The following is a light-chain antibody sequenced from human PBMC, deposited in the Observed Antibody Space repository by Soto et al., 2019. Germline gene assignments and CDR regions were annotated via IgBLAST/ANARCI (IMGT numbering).Light chain of an antibody. V-gene: IGLV1-44*01. J-gene: IGLJ1*01. CDR1: SSNIGSKT. CDR2: NSY. CDR3: AAWDASLNGYV. Sequence: QSVLAQPPSASGTPGQRVTISCSGSSSNIGSKTVNWYQQLPGTVPKLLMYNSYQRPSGVPDRFSGSKSGTSASLAISGLQSEDEADYYCAAWDASLNGYVFGAVTKLPVL.